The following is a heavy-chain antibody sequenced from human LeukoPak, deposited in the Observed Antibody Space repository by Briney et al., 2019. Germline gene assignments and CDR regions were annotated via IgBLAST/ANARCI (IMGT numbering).Heavy chain of an antibody. D-gene: IGHD3-22*01. J-gene: IGHJ6*03. CDR2: ISSSSSTI. CDR1: GFTFSSYS. Sequence: GGSLRLSCAASGFTFSSYSMSWVRQAPGKGLEGVSYISSSSSTIYYADSVKGRFTISRDNAKNSLYLQMNSLRAEDTAVYYCARTKYYYDSSGSPYYYYYMDVWGKGTTVTVSS. V-gene: IGHV3-48*04. CDR3: ARTKYYYDSSGSPYYYYYMDV.